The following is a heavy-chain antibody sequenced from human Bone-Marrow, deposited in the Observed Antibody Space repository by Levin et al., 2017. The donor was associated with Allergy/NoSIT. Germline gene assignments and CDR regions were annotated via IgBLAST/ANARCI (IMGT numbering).Heavy chain of an antibody. CDR3: ARRYSYGSLDSYAMDA. V-gene: IGHV3-21*01. Sequence: GGSLRLSCAASGFTFSNYAMKWVRQAPGKGLEWVSAISSSSSYIYYADSVKGRFTISRDNAKNSLFLQLNSLRAEDTAVYYCARRYSYGSLDSYAMDAWGQGTTVTVSS. D-gene: IGHD5-18*01. CDR1: GFTFSNYA. CDR2: ISSSSSYI. J-gene: IGHJ6*02.